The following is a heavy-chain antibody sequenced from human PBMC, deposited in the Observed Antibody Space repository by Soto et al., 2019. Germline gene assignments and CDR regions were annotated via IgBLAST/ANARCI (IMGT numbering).Heavy chain of an antibody. D-gene: IGHD3-9*01. V-gene: IGHV3-48*03. J-gene: IGHJ1*01. CDR3: ARYGTRADW. CDR2: IRSTGVTT. Sequence: DVQLVESGGGLVKPGGPLRLSWAPSGFNFRTYEMNWARQSQGKGLEGVAYIRSTGVTTYYAESVEGRFTISRDNAKSSLFLHLSSRRVEDTAVYYCARYGTRADWWGLGTQVTVSS. CDR1: GFNFRTYE.